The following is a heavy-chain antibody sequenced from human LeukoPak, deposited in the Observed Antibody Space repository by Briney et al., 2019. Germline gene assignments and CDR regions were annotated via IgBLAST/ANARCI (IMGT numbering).Heavy chain of an antibody. CDR3: ARDLGGSYSSETWFDP. CDR2: IYSSGRT. Sequence: SETLSLTCTVSGDSISSGSYYWSWIRQPAGEGLEWIGRIYSSGRTHYSPSLKSRVAISVDTSKNRFSLRLSSVTAADTAVYYCARDLGGSYSSETWFDPWGQGTLAAVSS. D-gene: IGHD1-26*01. CDR1: GDSISSGSYY. V-gene: IGHV4-61*02. J-gene: IGHJ5*02.